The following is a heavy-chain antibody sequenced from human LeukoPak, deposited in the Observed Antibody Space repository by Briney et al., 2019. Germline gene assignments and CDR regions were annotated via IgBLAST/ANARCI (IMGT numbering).Heavy chain of an antibody. CDR1: GDTFTSYG. CDR3: ARAGGMIVLTNAYYYGMDV. D-gene: IGHD3-22*01. Sequence: GASVKVSCKASGDTFTSYGISWVRQAPGQGLEWMGWISAYNGNTNYAQKLQGRVTMTTDTSTSTAYMELRSLRSDDTAVYYCARAGGMIVLTNAYYYGMDVWGQGTTVTVSS. V-gene: IGHV1-18*01. CDR2: ISAYNGNT. J-gene: IGHJ6*02.